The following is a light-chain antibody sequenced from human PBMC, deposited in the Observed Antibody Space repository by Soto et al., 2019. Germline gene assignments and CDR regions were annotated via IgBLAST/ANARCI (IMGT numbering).Light chain of an antibody. Sequence: DSQMGQAPSCLAGSVGDRFTITCGASQSISSYLNWYQQKPGKAPKLLIYGASSLQSGVPSRFSGSGSGKDFTITISSLQPEDFATYYCQQSYSTPLTCGKGTKGDIK. CDR3: QQSYSTPLT. J-gene: IGKJ1*01. CDR2: GAS. CDR1: QSISSY. V-gene: IGKV1-39*01.